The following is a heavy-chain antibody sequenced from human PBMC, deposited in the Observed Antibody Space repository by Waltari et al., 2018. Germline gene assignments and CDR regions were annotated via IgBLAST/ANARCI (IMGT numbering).Heavy chain of an antibody. CDR1: GLTFSDYD. CDR3: TSGRWLANFDD. Sequence: EGQLVESGGGLVQPGRSLRLSCKGSGLTFSDYDLSWVRQAPGKGLEWVAFIRSKAYGETTEYAASVRGRFTISRDDSENFAYLEMNSLKSEDTALYYCTSGRWLANFDDWGQGALVTVSS. V-gene: IGHV3-49*04. CDR2: IRSKAYGETT. D-gene: IGHD6-19*01. J-gene: IGHJ4*02.